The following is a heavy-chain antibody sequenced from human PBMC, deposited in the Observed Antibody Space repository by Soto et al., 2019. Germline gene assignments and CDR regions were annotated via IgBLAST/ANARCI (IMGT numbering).Heavy chain of an antibody. CDR1: GFTFSSYE. Sequence: GGSLRLSCAASGFTFSSYEMNWVRQAPGKGLEWVSYISSSGSTIYYADSVKGRFTISRDNAKNSLYLQMNSLRAEDTAVYYCARDRYCSSTSCYRSYYYYGMDVWGQGTAVTVSS. CDR3: ARDRYCSSTSCYRSYYYYGMDV. V-gene: IGHV3-48*03. CDR2: ISSSGSTI. J-gene: IGHJ6*02. D-gene: IGHD2-2*02.